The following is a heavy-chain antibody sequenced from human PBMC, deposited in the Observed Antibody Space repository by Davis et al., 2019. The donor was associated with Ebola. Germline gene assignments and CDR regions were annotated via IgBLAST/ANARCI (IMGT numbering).Heavy chain of an antibody. V-gene: IGHV3-23*01. CDR1: GFVFSGFV. J-gene: IGHJ3*01. CDR2: LGLSADT. D-gene: IGHD6-19*01. Sequence: GGSLRLSCAASGFVFSGFVMSWVRRAPGKGLEWVSTLGLSADTYYADSVKGRFTISRDNSKNTLHLQMNSLRVEDTAIYYCAKDTSNVWFDVWGQGTMVTVSS. CDR3: AKDTSNVWFDV.